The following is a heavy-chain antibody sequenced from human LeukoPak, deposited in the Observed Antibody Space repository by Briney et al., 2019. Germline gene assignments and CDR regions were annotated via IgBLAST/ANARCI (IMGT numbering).Heavy chain of an antibody. V-gene: IGHV5-10-1*01. Sequence: GESLKISCKGSGYSFTSYWISWVRQMPGKGLEWMGRIDPSDSFTNYSPSFQGHVTISVDKSTSTAYLQWGSLKASDTAMYYCARRYSSGWYTNAEYFQHWGQGTLVTVSS. CDR1: GYSFTSYW. CDR3: ARRYSSGWYTNAEYFQH. J-gene: IGHJ1*01. CDR2: IDPSDSFT. D-gene: IGHD6-19*01.